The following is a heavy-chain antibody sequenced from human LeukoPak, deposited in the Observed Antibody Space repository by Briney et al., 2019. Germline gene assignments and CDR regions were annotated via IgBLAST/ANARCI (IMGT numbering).Heavy chain of an antibody. CDR1: GNYW. Sequence: RTGGSLRLSCAASGNYWMHWVRQVPGKGLVWVSHINSDGSWTSYADSVKGRFTIYKDNAKNTVYLQMNSLRAEDTAVYYCVSFYETYWGRGTLVTVSS. CDR3: VSFYETY. V-gene: IGHV3-74*01. J-gene: IGHJ4*02. CDR2: INSDGSWT. D-gene: IGHD2/OR15-2a*01.